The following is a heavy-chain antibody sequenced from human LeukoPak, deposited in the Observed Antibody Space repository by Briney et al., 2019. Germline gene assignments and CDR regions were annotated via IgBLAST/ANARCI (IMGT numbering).Heavy chain of an antibody. CDR1: GGSISSNY. V-gene: IGHV4-59*08. CDR2: IHYSGGT. CDR3: ARHVDFWSGYTD. D-gene: IGHD3-3*01. Sequence: PSETLSLTWTVSGGSISSNYWSWIRQPPGKGLEWIGYIHYSGGTNYNPSLKSRVTISVDTSKNQFSLELSSVTAADTAVYYCARHVDFWSGYTDWGQGTLVTVSS. J-gene: IGHJ4*02.